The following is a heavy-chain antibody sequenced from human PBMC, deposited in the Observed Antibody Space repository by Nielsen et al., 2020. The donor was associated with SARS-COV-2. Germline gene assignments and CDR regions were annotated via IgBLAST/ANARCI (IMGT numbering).Heavy chain of an antibody. J-gene: IGHJ2*01. V-gene: IGHV3-11*05. CDR3: ARDRVLENPYWYFDL. Sequence: GGSLRLSCAASGFTVSSNYMSWIRQAPGKGLEWVSYISSSSSYTNYADSVKGRFTISRDNAKNSLYLQMNSLRAEDTAVYYCARDRVLENPYWYFDLWGRGTLVTVSS. CDR1: GFTVSSNY. CDR2: ISSSSSYT. D-gene: IGHD2-8*02.